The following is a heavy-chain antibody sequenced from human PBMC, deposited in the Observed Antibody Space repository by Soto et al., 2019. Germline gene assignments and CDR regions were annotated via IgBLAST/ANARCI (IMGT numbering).Heavy chain of an antibody. CDR3: ALYGSGSYYRFVRSYYGMDV. CDR2: INHSGST. J-gene: IGHJ6*02. V-gene: IGHV4-34*01. Sequence: SETLSLTCAVYGGSFSGYYWSWIRQPPGKGLEWIGEINHSGSTNYNPSLKSRVTISVDTSKNQFSLKLSSVTAADTAVYYCALYGSGSYYRFVRSYYGMDVWGQGTTVTVSS. D-gene: IGHD3-10*01. CDR1: GGSFSGYY.